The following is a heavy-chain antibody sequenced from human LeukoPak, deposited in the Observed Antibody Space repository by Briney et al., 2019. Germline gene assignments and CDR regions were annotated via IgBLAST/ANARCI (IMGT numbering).Heavy chain of an antibody. CDR1: GFTFSSYG. J-gene: IGHJ4*02. D-gene: IGHD3-10*01. CDR3: AEIRGGSGIDY. Sequence: GGSLRLSCAASGFTFSSYGMHWVRQAPGKGLEWVAVISYDGSNKYYADSVKGRFTISRDNSKNTLYLQMNSLRAEDTALYYCAEIRGGSGIDYWGQGTMVTVSS. CDR2: ISYDGSNK. V-gene: IGHV3-30*18.